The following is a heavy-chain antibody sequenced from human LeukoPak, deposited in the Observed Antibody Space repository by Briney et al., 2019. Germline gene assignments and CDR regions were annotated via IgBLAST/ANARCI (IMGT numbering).Heavy chain of an antibody. CDR3: TKDITDGAFDI. CDR2: ISWNSRSI. J-gene: IGHJ3*02. CDR1: GFSFDDYA. V-gene: IGHV3-9*01. Sequence: ALRLSCAASGFSFDDYAMHWVRQAPGKGLEWVSGISWNSRSIGYADSVKGRVTISRDNAKNSLYLQMNSLRAEDTALYYCTKDITDGAFDIWGQGTMVTVSS.